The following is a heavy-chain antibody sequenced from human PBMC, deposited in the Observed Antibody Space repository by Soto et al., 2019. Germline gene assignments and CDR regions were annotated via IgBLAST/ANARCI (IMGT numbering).Heavy chain of an antibody. CDR2: IYWDDDK. V-gene: IGHV2-5*02. D-gene: IGHD3-9*01. Sequence: QITLKESGPTLVKPTQTLTLTCAFSGFSLSTSPVGVGWIRQPPGKALEWLALIYWDDDKQYSPSLKTRLTITKASSKNQVGLTMPNLDPVDTATYSCARRTTGNSFDFWGQGTLVTVSS. CDR3: ARRTTGNSFDF. J-gene: IGHJ4*02. CDR1: GFSLSTSPVG.